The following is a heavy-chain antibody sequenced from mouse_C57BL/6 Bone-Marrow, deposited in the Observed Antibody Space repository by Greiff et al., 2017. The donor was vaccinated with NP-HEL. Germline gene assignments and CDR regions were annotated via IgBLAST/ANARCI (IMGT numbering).Heavy chain of an antibody. CDR1: GFNIKDYY. D-gene: IGHD1-1*01. J-gene: IGHJ1*03. CDR3: TPFYGLWYFDV. Sequence: LQSGAELVRPGASVKLSCTASGFNIKDYYMHWVKQRPEQGLEWIGRIDPEDGDTEYAPKFQGKATMTADTSSNTAYLQLSSLTSEDTAVYYCTPFYGLWYFDVWGTGTTVTVSS. CDR2: IDPEDGDT. V-gene: IGHV14-1*01.